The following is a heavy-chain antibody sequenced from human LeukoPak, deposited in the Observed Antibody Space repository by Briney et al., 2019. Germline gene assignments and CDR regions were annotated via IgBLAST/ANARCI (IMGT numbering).Heavy chain of an antibody. CDR3: ARQGRGYGGNSDY. J-gene: IGHJ4*02. CDR1: GGSISSYY. D-gene: IGHD4-23*01. CDR2: IYYSGST. Sequence: SETLSLTCTVSGGSISSYYWTWIRQPPGKGLEWIGYIYYSGSTNYNPSLKSRVTISVDTSKNQFSLKLSSVTAADSAVYYCARQGRGYGGNSDYWGQGTLVTVSS. V-gene: IGHV4-59*08.